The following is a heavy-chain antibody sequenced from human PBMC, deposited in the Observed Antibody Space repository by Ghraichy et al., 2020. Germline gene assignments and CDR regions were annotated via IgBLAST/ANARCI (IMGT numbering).Heavy chain of an antibody. CDR2: INADSTYT. D-gene: IGHD2-15*01. V-gene: IGHV3-23*01. CDR3: ARCGSGGGSCYWDN. CDR1: AFTFGRYA. J-gene: IGHJ4*02. Sequence: GESLNISCAASAFTFGRYAMSWVRPAPGKGLEWVSTINADSTYTYYADSARGRFTISRDNSKNPLFLQLNSLRAEDTAVYYCARCGSGGGSCYWDNWGQGTLVTVSS.